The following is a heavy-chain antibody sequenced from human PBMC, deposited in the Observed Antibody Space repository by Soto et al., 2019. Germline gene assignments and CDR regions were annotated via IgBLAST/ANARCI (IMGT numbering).Heavy chain of an antibody. CDR3: ASRGDFGYSVPSYYYYGMDV. V-gene: IGHV1-69*12. Sequence: QVQLVQSGAEVKKPGSSVKVSCKASGGTFSSYAISWVRQAPGQGLEWMGGIIPFFGTANYAQKFQGRVTITADESKSTAYMELSSLRSEDTAVYYCASRGDFGYSVPSYYYYGMDVWGQGTTVTVSS. CDR2: IIPFFGTA. D-gene: IGHD4-4*01. CDR1: GGTFSSYA. J-gene: IGHJ6*02.